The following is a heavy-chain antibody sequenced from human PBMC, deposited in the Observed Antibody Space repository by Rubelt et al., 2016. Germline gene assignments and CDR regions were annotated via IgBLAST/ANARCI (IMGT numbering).Heavy chain of an antibody. Sequence: QVHLQESGPGLVKASETLSLTCTVSGASISSYYWSWIRQSPGQGLEWIGYVYYSGRTSSNPSLKSRVSMSIDTSKNQFSLILTSRSPAGTAVYYCARLIRKSGYDQFNWFDPWGQGTLVTVSS. D-gene: IGHD5-12*01. J-gene: IGHJ5*02. CDR1: GASISSYY. CDR3: ARLIRKSGYDQFNWFDP. V-gene: IGHV4-59*08. CDR2: VYYSGRT.